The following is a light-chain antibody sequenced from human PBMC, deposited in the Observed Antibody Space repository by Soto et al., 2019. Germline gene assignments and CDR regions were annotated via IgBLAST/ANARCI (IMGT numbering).Light chain of an antibody. CDR3: QQRSIWRT. Sequence: EIVSTQSPATLSLSPGERATLSCRASQSACNYLVWHQQKPGQAPRLPIYDASNRATGIPARFSGSGSGTDFSPTITSLEPEDFAVYCCQQRSIWRTFGQGTKLEIK. CDR2: DAS. J-gene: IGKJ2*01. V-gene: IGKV3-11*01. CDR1: QSACNY.